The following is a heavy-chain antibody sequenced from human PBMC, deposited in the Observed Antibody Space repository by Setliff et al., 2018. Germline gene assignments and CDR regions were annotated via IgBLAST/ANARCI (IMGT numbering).Heavy chain of an antibody. V-gene: IGHV1-69*13. CDR1: GGTFSSYA. CDR2: IIPMFGTS. D-gene: IGHD2-15*01. Sequence: SVKVSCKASGGTFSSYAIDWVRQAPGQGLEWMGGIIPMFGTSNYAQRFRGRVTITADESTTTAYLELSSLRSEDTAVYYCARVRDCSGGICHRGFHHYMDVWGKGTTVTV. CDR3: ARVRDCSGGICHRGFHHYMDV. J-gene: IGHJ6*03.